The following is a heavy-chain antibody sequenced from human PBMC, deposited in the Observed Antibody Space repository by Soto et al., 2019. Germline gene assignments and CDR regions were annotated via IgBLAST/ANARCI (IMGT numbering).Heavy chain of an antibody. CDR3: ARRQGYDNYGMDV. V-gene: IGHV4-31*03. CDR1: GGSIISVGYY. CDR2: IYYSVST. D-gene: IGHD5-12*01. Sequence: LSLTYTVSGGSIISVGYYWSWIRQHPGKGLEWIGYIYYSVSTYYNPSLKSRVTISVDTSKNQFSLKLSSVTAADTAVYYCARRQGYDNYGMDVWGQGTTVTVSS. J-gene: IGHJ6*02.